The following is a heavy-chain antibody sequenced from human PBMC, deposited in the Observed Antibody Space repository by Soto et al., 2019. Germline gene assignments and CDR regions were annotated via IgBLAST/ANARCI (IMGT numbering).Heavy chain of an antibody. CDR3: ARGHDYDTGGYQYFDY. CDR2: ISGSRHYT. Sequence: PGGSLRLSCAASGFTFSSYAMSWVRQAPGKGLEWVSAISGSRHYTHYADSVKGRFTISRDNAKNSLYLEMGSLRVEDTAVYFCARGHDYDTGGYQYFDYWGHGTRVTVSS. CDR1: GFTFSSYA. D-gene: IGHD3-22*01. J-gene: IGHJ4*01. V-gene: IGHV3-21*06.